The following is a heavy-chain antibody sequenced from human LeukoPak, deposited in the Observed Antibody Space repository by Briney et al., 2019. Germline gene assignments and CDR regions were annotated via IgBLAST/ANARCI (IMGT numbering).Heavy chain of an antibody. CDR3: ARAYQRLGGLSFPDQ. CDR2: INPNTGNP. Sequence: ASVKVSCKASGYTFTSYAMNWVRQAPGQGLGWMGWINPNTGNPTYAQGFTGRFVFSLDTSVSTTYLQISSLKAEDTAVYYCARAYQRLGGLSFPDQWGQGTLVSVSS. CDR1: GYTFTSYA. J-gene: IGHJ5*02. D-gene: IGHD3-16*02. V-gene: IGHV7-4-1*02.